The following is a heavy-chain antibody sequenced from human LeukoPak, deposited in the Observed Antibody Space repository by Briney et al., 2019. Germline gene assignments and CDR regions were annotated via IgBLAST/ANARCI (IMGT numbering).Heavy chain of an antibody. J-gene: IGHJ4*02. CDR3: ARRRYSSGQIDC. CDR2: VYYSEST. Sequence: SETLSLTCTVPVASISSYYWSWIRQPPGKGLEWIGYVYYSESTNYNPSLKSRVTISIDTSKNQFSLKLSSVTAADTAVYYCARRRYSSGQIDCWGQGTLVTVSS. D-gene: IGHD6-19*01. CDR1: VASISSYY. V-gene: IGHV4-59*08.